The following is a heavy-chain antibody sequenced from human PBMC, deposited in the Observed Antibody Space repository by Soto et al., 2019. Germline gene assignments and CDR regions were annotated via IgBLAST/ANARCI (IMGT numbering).Heavy chain of an antibody. CDR2: ISGSGGST. CDR1: RFTFSSYT. J-gene: IGHJ3*02. CDR3: AKEFTDDSSGYYGLAAFDI. D-gene: IGHD3-22*01. Sequence: PGVSLRLSCSPARFTFSSYTMSWLRQAPRKGLEWVSAISGSGGSTYYADSVKGRFTISRDNSKNTLYLQMNSLRAEDTAVYYCAKEFTDDSSGYYGLAAFDIWGQGTMVSVSS. V-gene: IGHV3-23*01.